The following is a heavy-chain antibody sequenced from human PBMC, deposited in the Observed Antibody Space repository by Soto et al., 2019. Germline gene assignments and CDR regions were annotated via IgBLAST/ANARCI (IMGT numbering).Heavy chain of an antibody. CDR3: AREEGATVANNWFDS. CDR1: GFTFRSYW. D-gene: IGHD4-17*01. Sequence: EVQVVESGGGLVQPGGSLKASCVAPGFTFRSYWMSWVRQPPGKGLEWVANIRPDGSEKYYVDSVKGRFTISRDNAKNSLYLQMSSLRAEDTAVYYCAREEGATVANNWFDSWGQGALVTVSS. CDR2: IRPDGSEK. V-gene: IGHV3-7*03. J-gene: IGHJ5*01.